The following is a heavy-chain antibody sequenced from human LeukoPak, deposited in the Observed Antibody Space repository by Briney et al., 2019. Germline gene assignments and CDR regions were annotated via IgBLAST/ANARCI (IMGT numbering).Heavy chain of an antibody. D-gene: IGHD5-24*01. V-gene: IGHV3-48*03. CDR1: GFTFSSYE. CDR3: ARVLRDGYNYRYYDYYMDV. CDR2: ISRSGSTI. Sequence: PGGSLRLSCAASGFTFSSYEMNWVRQAPGKGLEWVSYISRSGSTIYYANSVKGRFTISRDNAKNSLYLQMNSLRAEDTAVYYCARVLRDGYNYRYYDYYMDVWGKGTTVTISS. J-gene: IGHJ6*03.